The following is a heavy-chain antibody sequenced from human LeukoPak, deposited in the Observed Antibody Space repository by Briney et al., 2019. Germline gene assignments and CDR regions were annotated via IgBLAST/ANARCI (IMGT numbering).Heavy chain of an antibody. D-gene: IGHD3-10*01. CDR2: IYRGGNT. V-gene: IGHV3-66*01. Sequence: GGSLRLSCAASGFTVSSNYMNWVRQAPGKGLEWVSVIYRGGNTYYADSLKGRFTISRDNSKNTLYLQMNSLRAEDTAVYYCARLWFGELAFDYWGQGTLVTVSS. J-gene: IGHJ4*02. CDR1: GFTVSSNY. CDR3: ARLWFGELAFDY.